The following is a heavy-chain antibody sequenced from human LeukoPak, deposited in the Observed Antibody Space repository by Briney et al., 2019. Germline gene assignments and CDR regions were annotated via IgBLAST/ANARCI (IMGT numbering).Heavy chain of an antibody. Sequence: SVKVSCKASGGTFSSYAISWVRQAPGQGLEWMGGIIPIFGTANYAQKFQGRVTITADKSTSTAYMELSSLRSEDTAVYYCARDGSHYYDSSGYYYYYMDVWGKGTTVTVSS. V-gene: IGHV1-69*06. CDR3: ARDGSHYYDSSGYYYYYMDV. CDR2: IIPIFGTA. D-gene: IGHD3-22*01. CDR1: GGTFSSYA. J-gene: IGHJ6*03.